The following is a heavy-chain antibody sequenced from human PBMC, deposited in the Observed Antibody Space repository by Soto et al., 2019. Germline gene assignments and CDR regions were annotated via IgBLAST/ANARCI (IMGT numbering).Heavy chain of an antibody. CDR1: GGSISSSRYY. CDR2: IYYSGST. J-gene: IGHJ4*02. V-gene: IGHV4-39*01. Sequence: PSETLSLTCTVSGGSISSSRYYWGWIRQPPGKGLEWIGSIYYSGSTYYNPSLKSRVTISVDTSKNQFSLKLSSVTAADTAVYYCASPVTRIDIYYFDYWGQGTLVTVSS. CDR3: ASPVTRIDIYYFDY. D-gene: IGHD2-21*01.